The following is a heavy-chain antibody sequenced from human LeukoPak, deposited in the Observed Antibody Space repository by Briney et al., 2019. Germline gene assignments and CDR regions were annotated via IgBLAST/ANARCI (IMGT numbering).Heavy chain of an antibody. D-gene: IGHD6-19*01. CDR3: ASDGLVAGTGRLTFDY. CDR1: GFTFSSYA. Sequence: PGGSLRLSCAASGFTFSSYAMSWVRQAPGKGLEWVSSISSSSSYIYYADSVKGRFTISRDNAKNSLYLQMNSLRAEDTAVYYCASDGLVAGTGRLTFDYWGQGTLVTVSS. J-gene: IGHJ4*02. CDR2: ISSSSSYI. V-gene: IGHV3-21*01.